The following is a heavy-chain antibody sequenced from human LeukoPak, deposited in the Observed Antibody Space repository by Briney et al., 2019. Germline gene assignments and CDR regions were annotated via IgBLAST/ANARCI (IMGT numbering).Heavy chain of an antibody. J-gene: IGHJ4*02. CDR2: ISAGGAGT. CDR3: AKNRGTWDFDY. Sequence: HPGGSLRLSCAASGFTFSSYGMSWVRRAPGKGQEWVSAISAGGAGTYYADSVKGRFTISRDNSKNTLYLQMNSLRAEDTAVYYCAKNRGTWDFDYWGQGTLVTVSS. V-gene: IGHV3-23*01. CDR1: GFTFSSYG. D-gene: IGHD3-16*01.